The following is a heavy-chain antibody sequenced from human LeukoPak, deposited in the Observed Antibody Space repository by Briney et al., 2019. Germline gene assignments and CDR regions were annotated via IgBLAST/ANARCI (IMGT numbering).Heavy chain of an antibody. D-gene: IGHD6-6*01. V-gene: IGHV4-34*01. Sequence: SETLSLTCAVYGGSFSGYYWSWIRQPPGKGLEWIGEINHSGSTNYNPSLKSRVTISVDTSKNQFSLKLSSVTAADTAVYYCARVSPSNSSAAEYFQHWGQGTLVTVSS. CDR3: ARVSPSNSSAAEYFQH. J-gene: IGHJ1*01. CDR2: INHSGST. CDR1: GGSFSGYY.